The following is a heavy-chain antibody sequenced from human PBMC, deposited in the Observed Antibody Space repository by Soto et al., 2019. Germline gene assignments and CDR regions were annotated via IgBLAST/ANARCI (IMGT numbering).Heavy chain of an antibody. Sequence: SETLSLTCTVSGGSISSYYWSWIRQPPGKGLEWIGYIYYSGSTDYDPSLKSRVTISVDTSKNQFSLKLSSVTAADTAVYYCAASCVGCRGFNYYGMDVWGQGTTVTVSS. V-gene: IGHV4-59*12. CDR1: GGSISSYY. D-gene: IGHD5-12*01. J-gene: IGHJ6*02. CDR2: IYYSGST. CDR3: AASCVGCRGFNYYGMDV.